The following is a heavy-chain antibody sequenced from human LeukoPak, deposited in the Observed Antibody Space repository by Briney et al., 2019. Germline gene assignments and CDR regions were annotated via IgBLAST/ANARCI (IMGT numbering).Heavy chain of an antibody. CDR3: AREATAPRPFSTDYYYYMDV. D-gene: IGHD6-6*01. Sequence: GGSLRLSRAASGITVSRNHMSWVRQAPGKGLEWVSGIYSGGSTFDADSEKGRFTSSRDTSKNTFYLQMNSLIVEDTAVYFCAREATAPRPFSTDYYYYMDVWGKGTTVTVSS. CDR1: GITVSRNH. CDR2: IYSGGST. V-gene: IGHV3-66*02. J-gene: IGHJ6*03.